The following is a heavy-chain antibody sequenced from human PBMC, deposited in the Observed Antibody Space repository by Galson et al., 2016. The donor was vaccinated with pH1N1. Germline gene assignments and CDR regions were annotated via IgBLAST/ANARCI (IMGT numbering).Heavy chain of an antibody. J-gene: IGHJ5*02. CDR2: IWYDGSNK. Sequence: SLRLSCAASGFTFSSYGMHWVRQAPGKGLEWVAVIWYDGSNKYYADSVKGRFTISRDNSKNTLYLQMNRLRAEDTAVYYCARDLRTTGTLRGRPPSNWFDPWCQGTLVTVSS. V-gene: IGHV3-33*01. D-gene: IGHD1-1*01. CDR1: GFTFSSYG. CDR3: ARDLRTTGTLRGRPPSNWFDP.